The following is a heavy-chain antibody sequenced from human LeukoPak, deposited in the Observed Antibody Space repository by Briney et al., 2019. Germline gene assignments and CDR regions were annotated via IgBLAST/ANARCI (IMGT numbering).Heavy chain of an antibody. J-gene: IGHJ4*02. CDR3: AREMATIYFDF. CDR2: IWYDGSNK. D-gene: IGHD5-24*01. Sequence: GGSLRLSCSASGFTFSSYAMHWVRQAPGKGLEWVAAIWYDGSNKYYADSVKGRFTISRDNSKNTLYLQMNSLRAEDTALYYCAREMATIYFDFWGQGTLVTVSS. V-gene: IGHV3-33*08. CDR1: GFTFSSYA.